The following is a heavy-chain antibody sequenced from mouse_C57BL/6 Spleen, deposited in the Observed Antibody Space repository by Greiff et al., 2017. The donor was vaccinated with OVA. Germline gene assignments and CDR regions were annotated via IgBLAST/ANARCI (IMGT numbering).Heavy chain of an antibody. D-gene: IGHD1-1*01. V-gene: IGHV1-82*01. CDR2: IYPGDGDT. CDR3: ARDIYYYGSSYAMDY. Sequence: QVQLKQSGPELVKPGASVKISCKASGYAFSSSWMNWVKQRPGKGLEWIGRIYPGDGDTNYNGKFKGKATLTADKSSSTAYMQLSSLTSEDSAVYFCARDIYYYGSSYAMDYWGQGTSVTVSS. CDR1: GYAFSSSW. J-gene: IGHJ4*01.